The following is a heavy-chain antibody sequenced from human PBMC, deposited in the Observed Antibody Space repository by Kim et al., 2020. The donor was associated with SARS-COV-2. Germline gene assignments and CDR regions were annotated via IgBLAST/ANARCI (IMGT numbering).Heavy chain of an antibody. D-gene: IGHD4-17*01. CDR3: ARYGDYEEFRDAFDI. J-gene: IGHJ3*02. CDR1: GYTFTSYD. V-gene: IGHV1-8*01. Sequence: ASVKVSCKASGYTFTSYDINWVRQATGQGLEWMGWMNPNSGNTGYAQKFQGRVTMTRNTSISTAYMELSSLRSEDTAVYYCARYGDYEEFRDAFDIWVQGTMVTVSS. CDR2: MNPNSGNT.